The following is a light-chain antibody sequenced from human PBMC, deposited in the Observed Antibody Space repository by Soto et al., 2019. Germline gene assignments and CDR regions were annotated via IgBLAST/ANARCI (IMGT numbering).Light chain of an antibody. CDR1: SGSIASNY. J-gene: IGLJ2*01. V-gene: IGLV6-57*02. CDR2: EDN. Sequence: NFMLTQPHSVSESPGKTVTISCTGSSGSIASNYVQWYQLRPGSAPTTVIYEDNQRPSGVPDRFSGSIDSSSNSASLTISGLKTEDEADYYCQSYDSSNVVFGGGTKLTVL. CDR3: QSYDSSNVV.